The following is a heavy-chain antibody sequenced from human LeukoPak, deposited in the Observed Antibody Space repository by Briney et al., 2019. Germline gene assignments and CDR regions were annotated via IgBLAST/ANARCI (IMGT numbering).Heavy chain of an antibody. CDR3: ARDIMVRGVIGFFDY. V-gene: IGHV1-69*06. CDR1: GGTFSSYA. CDR2: IIPIFGTA. Sequence: GASVKVSCKASGGTFSSYAISWVRQAPGQGLEWLGGIIPIFGTANYAQKFQGRVTITAAKSTSTAYMELSSLRSADTAVYYCARDIMVRGVIGFFDYWGQGTLVTVSS. D-gene: IGHD3-10*01. J-gene: IGHJ4*02.